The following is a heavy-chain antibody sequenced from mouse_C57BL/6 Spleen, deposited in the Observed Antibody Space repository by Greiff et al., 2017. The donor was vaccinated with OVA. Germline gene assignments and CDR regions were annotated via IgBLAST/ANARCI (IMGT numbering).Heavy chain of an antibody. CDR1: GYTFTSYW. Sequence: QVQLQQSGAELVKPGASVKMSCKASGYTFTSYWLTWVKQRPGKGLEWIGDIYPGSGSTNYNEKFKSKATLTVDTSSSTAYMQLSSLTSEDSAVYYCARRGYDYAPCDYWGQGTTLTVSS. D-gene: IGHD2-4*01. V-gene: IGHV1-55*01. J-gene: IGHJ2*01. CDR2: IYPGSGST. CDR3: ARRGYDYAPCDY.